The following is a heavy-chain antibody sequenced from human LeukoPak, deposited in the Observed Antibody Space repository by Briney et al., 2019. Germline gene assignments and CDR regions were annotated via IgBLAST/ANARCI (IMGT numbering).Heavy chain of an antibody. J-gene: IGHJ4*02. D-gene: IGHD1-20*01. V-gene: IGHV1-2*02. CDR3: ARAKWITGTIFDY. CDR2: INPNSGGT. CDR1: GYTFTGYY. Sequence: ASMKVSCKASGYTFTGYYMHWVRQAPGQGLEWMGWINPNSGGTNYAQKFQGRVTMTRDTSISTAYMELSRLRSDDTAVYYCARAKWITGTIFDYWGQGTLVTVSS.